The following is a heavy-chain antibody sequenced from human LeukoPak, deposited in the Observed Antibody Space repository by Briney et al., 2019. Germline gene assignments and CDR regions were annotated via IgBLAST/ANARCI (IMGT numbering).Heavy chain of an antibody. V-gene: IGHV4-39*07. Sequence: SETLSLTCSVAGGSISSSNYNWGWIRQPPGKGLEWIGSIYYSGSTYYNPSLKSRVTISVDTSKNQFSLKLSSVTAADTAVYYCASTLLTAVDSSGYYFDYWGQGTLVTVSS. D-gene: IGHD3-22*01. CDR3: ASTLLTAVDSSGYYFDY. CDR2: IYYSGST. CDR1: GGSISSSNYN. J-gene: IGHJ4*02.